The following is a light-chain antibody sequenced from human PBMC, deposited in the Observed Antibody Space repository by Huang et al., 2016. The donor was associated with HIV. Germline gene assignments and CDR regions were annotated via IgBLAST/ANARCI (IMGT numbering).Light chain of an antibody. J-gene: IGKJ1*01. V-gene: IGKV3-15*01. CDR1: QSLAPLNK. CDR3: QQSNGWPPAWT. CDR2: GAS. Sequence: EIVLTQSPATLSVSPGDSATLSCRASQSLAPLNKLAWYQQKPGQAPRLLLYGASTRANGNPARFSGSGSGTEFTLTISSLQSEDFAVYFCQQSNGWPPAWTFGQGTKVEN.